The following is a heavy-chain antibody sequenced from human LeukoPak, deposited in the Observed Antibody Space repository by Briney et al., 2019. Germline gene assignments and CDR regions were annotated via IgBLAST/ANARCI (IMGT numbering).Heavy chain of an antibody. CDR3: ARGPYGDYDYFDY. D-gene: IGHD4-17*01. CDR1: GFTFSSYA. V-gene: IGHV3-30-3*01. J-gene: IGHJ4*02. Sequence: GGSLRLSCAASGFTFSSYALHWVRQAPGKGLEWVAVISYDGSNKYYADSVKGRFTISRDNSKNTLYLQMNSLRAADTAVYYCARGPYGDYDYFDYWGQGTLVTVSS. CDR2: ISYDGSNK.